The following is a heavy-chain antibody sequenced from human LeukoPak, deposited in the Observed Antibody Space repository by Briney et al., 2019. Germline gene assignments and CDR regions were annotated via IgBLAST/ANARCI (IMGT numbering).Heavy chain of an antibody. D-gene: IGHD1-1*01. CDR2: IYYSGST. V-gene: IGHV4-39*01. CDR3: ARLTSNGATYSEY. Sequence: SETLSLTCTVSGRSISRGSYCWGWIRQPPGKGLEWIGRIYYSGSTYYNPSLQSRVTISIDTSKNQISLKLSSVTAAETAVYYCARLTSNGATYSEYWGEGNLVTVSS. J-gene: IGHJ4*02. CDR1: GRSISRGSYC.